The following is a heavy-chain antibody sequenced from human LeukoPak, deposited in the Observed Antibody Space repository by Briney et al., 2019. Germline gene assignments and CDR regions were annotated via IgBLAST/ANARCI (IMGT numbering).Heavy chain of an antibody. J-gene: IGHJ4*02. CDR3: ARAGWEVRGFDY. D-gene: IGHD1-26*01. CDR2: IYSGGST. V-gene: IGHV3-53*01. Sequence: GGSLRLSCAASGFSFSSYAVSWVRQAPGKGLEWVSVIYSGGSTYYADSVKGRFTISRDNSKNTLYLQMNSLRAEDTAVYYCARAGWEVRGFDYWGQGTLVTVSS. CDR1: GFSFSSYA.